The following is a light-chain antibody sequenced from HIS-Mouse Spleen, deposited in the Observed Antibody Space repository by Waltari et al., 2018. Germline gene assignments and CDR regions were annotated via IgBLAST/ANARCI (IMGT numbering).Light chain of an antibody. Sequence: SYELTQPPSVSVSPGQRARITGSGDALPKKMAYWYQQKSGQAPVLVIYEDSKRPSGIPERFSGSSSGTMATLTISGAQVEDEADYYCYSTDSSGNHRVFGGGTKLTVL. V-gene: IGLV3-10*01. CDR1: ALPKKM. CDR3: YSTDSSGNHRV. CDR2: EDS. J-gene: IGLJ2*01.